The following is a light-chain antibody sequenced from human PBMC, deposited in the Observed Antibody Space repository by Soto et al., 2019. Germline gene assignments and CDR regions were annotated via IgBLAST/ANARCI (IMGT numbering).Light chain of an antibody. CDR2: EVN. J-gene: IGLJ1*01. CDR3: SSFVGGTSYV. V-gene: IGLV2-8*01. Sequence: QSALTQPPSVSGSPGQSVTISCTGTSSDVGAFNYVSWYQHHPGKVPKFLIYEVNKRPSGVPDRFSGSKSGNTASLTVSGLQPEDEAEYFCSSFVGGTSYVFGTGTKLTVL. CDR1: SSDVGAFNY.